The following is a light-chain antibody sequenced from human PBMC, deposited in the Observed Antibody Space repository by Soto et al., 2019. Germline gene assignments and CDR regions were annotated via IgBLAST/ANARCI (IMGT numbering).Light chain of an antibody. V-gene: IGLV1-40*01. Sequence: QSVLTQPPSVSGAPGQRVTISCTGSSSNIGAGYDVHWYQQLPGTAPKLLIYGNSNRPSGVPDRFSGSKSGTSASLAITGLQAEDEADYYCCSYAGIHTWVFGGGTKVTVL. CDR1: SSNIGAGYD. J-gene: IGLJ3*02. CDR3: CSYAGIHTWV. CDR2: GNS.